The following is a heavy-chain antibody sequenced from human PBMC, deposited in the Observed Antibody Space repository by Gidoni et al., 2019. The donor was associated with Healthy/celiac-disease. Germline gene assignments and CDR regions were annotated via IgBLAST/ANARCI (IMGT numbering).Heavy chain of an antibody. CDR1: GWSFSGYY. CDR3: ARVKWELRGYFDY. D-gene: IGHD1-26*01. Sequence: QVQLQQWGAGLLKPSETLSLTCAVYGWSFSGYYWSWIRQPPGKGLEWIGEINHSGSTNYNPSLKSRVTISVDTSKNQFSLKLSSVTAADTAVYYCARVKWELRGYFDYWGQGTLVTVSS. CDR2: INHSGST. V-gene: IGHV4-34*01. J-gene: IGHJ4*02.